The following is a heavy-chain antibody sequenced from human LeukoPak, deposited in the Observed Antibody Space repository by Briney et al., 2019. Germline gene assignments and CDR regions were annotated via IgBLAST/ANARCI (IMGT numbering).Heavy chain of an antibody. J-gene: IGHJ4*02. Sequence: SETLSLTCAVYGGSFSGYYWSWIRQPPGKGLGWIGEINHSGSTNYNPSLKSRVTISVDTSKNQFSLKLSSVTAADMAVYYCAGSRGTKWGQGTLVTVSS. V-gene: IGHV4-34*01. CDR3: AGSRGTK. D-gene: IGHD1/OR15-1a*01. CDR1: GGSFSGYY. CDR2: INHSGST.